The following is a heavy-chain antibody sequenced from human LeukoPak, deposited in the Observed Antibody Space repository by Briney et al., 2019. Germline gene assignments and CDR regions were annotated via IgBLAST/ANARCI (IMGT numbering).Heavy chain of an antibody. CDR1: GFAFSSYA. V-gene: IGHV3-23*01. D-gene: IGHD3-3*01. CDR3: AKETIFARGHFDY. Sequence: GGSLRLSCAASGFAFSSYAMSWVRQAPGKGLEWVSAISGSGGSTYYADPVKGRFTISRDNSKNTLYLQMNSLRAEDTAVYYCAKETIFARGHFDYWGQGTLVTVSS. CDR2: ISGSGGST. J-gene: IGHJ4*02.